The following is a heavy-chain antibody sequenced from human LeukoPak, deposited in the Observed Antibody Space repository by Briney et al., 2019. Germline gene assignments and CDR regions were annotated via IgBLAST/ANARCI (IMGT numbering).Heavy chain of an antibody. Sequence: PGGSLRLSCAASGFSFSSYAMSWVRQAPGKGLEWVSGISGSGGSTYFADSVKGRFTISRDNSKNTLYLQMNSLRAEDTGVYYCAKRGYDILTGYLYYFDFWAREPWSPSPQ. CDR3: AKRGYDILTGYLYYFDF. V-gene: IGHV3-23*01. CDR2: ISGSGGST. D-gene: IGHD3-9*01. CDR1: GFSFSSYA. J-gene: IGHJ4*02.